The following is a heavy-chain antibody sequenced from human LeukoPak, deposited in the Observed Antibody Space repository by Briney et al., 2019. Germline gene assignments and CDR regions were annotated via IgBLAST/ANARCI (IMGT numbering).Heavy chain of an antibody. J-gene: IGHJ4*02. V-gene: IGHV4-39*01. CDR2: IYYSGTT. CDR3: ARRSTKENGFDF. D-gene: IGHD1-1*01. CDR1: GGSISSSSYY. Sequence: SETLSLTCTVSGGSISSSSYYWGWIRQPPGEGLEWIGTIYYSGTTYYNPSLGSRVTISLDTSKSQFSLKLTSVTAADTAVYYCARRSTKENGFDFWGQGTLVTVSS.